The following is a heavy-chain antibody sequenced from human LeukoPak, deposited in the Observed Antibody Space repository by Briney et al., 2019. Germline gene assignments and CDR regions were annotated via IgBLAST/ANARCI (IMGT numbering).Heavy chain of an antibody. Sequence: GASVKVSFKASGYTFTGYYMYWVRQAPGQGLELMGWINPNSGGTNYAQKFQGRVTMTRDTSISTAYMELSRLRSDDTAVYYCATYSGSYSSDFDYWGQGTLVTVSS. CDR2: INPNSGGT. J-gene: IGHJ4*02. V-gene: IGHV1-2*02. CDR3: ATYSGSYSSDFDY. CDR1: GYTFTGYY. D-gene: IGHD1-26*01.